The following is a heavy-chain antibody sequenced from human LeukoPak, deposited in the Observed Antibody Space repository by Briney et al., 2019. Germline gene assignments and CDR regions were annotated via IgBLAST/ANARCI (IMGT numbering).Heavy chain of an antibody. Sequence: GGSLRLSCAASGFTFTSYWMSWVRQAPGKGLEWVAHIKEDGGDKYYVDSVKGRFTISRDNAKNSLSLQMNSLGDEDTAVYYCARGQNWNHDCWGQGTLVTVSS. CDR1: GFTFTSYW. J-gene: IGHJ4*02. D-gene: IGHD1-1*01. CDR2: IKEDGGDK. CDR3: ARGQNWNHDC. V-gene: IGHV3-7*04.